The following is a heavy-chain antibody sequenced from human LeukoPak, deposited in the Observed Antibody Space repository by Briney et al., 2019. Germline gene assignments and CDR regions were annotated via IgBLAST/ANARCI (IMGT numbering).Heavy chain of an antibody. V-gene: IGHV1-2*02. J-gene: IGHJ4*02. CDR1: AYTFTDYY. CDR3: ARELEMATIDY. CDR2: INPNSGGT. D-gene: IGHD5-24*01. Sequence: GASVKVSCKASAYTFTDYYMHWVRQAPGQGLEWKGWINPNSGGTNYAQKFQGRVTMTRDTSISTAYMELSRLRSDDTAVYYCARELEMATIDYWGQGTLVTVSS.